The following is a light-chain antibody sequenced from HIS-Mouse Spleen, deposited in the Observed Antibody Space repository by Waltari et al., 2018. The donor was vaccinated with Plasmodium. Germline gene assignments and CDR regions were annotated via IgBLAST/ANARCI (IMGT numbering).Light chain of an antibody. CDR1: VLAKKY. CDR2: KDS. CDR3: YSAADNNLV. V-gene: IGLV3-27*01. Sequence: SYELTQPSSVSVSPGQTARITCSGDVLAKKYARWFQQKPGQAPGLVIYKDSERPSGIPERFAGASSGTTVTLTISGAQVEDEADYYCYSAADNNLVVGGGTKLTVL. J-gene: IGLJ3*02.